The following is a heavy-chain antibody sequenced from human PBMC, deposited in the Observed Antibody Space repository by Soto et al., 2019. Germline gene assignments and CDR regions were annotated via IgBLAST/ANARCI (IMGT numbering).Heavy chain of an antibody. CDR2: INPSGGRT. D-gene: IGHD3-9*01. CDR3: ARDGGYDVLTGHYILLYYLDN. CDR1: GYTFTTYS. J-gene: IGHJ4*02. V-gene: IGHV1-46*01. Sequence: ASVKVSCKASGYTFTTYSMHWVRQTPGHGLEWMGVINPSGGRTSYAQKFQGRVTMTRDTSTSTVHMERSNLRSEDTAVYFCARDGGYDVLTGHYILLYYLDNWGLGTLVTVSS.